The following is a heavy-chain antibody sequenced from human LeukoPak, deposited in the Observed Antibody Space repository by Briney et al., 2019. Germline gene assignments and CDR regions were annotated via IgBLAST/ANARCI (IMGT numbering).Heavy chain of an antibody. J-gene: IGHJ4*02. V-gene: IGHV3-30*18. CDR1: GFTFSSYG. Sequence: GGSLRLPCAASGFTFSSYGMHWVRQAPGKGLEWVAVISYDGSNKYYADSVKGRFTISRDNSKNTLYLQMNSLRAEDTAVYYCAKTGRIYYDSSGYYLDYWGQGTLVTVSS. D-gene: IGHD3-22*01. CDR3: AKTGRIYYDSSGYYLDY. CDR2: ISYDGSNK.